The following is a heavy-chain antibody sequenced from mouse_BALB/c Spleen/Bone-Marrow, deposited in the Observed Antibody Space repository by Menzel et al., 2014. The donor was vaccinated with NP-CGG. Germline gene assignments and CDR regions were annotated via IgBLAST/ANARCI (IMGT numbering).Heavy chain of an antibody. J-gene: IGHJ2*01. CDR1: GYTFTSYW. CDR2: IYPGDGDT. V-gene: IGHV1-87*01. Sequence: VQLQQSGAELARPGASVKLSCKASGYTFTSYWMQWVKQRPGQGLVWIGAIYPGDGDTRYTQKFKGKATLTADKSSSTAYMQLSSLASEDSAVYYCARGFPFDYWGQGTTLTVSS. CDR3: ARGFPFDY.